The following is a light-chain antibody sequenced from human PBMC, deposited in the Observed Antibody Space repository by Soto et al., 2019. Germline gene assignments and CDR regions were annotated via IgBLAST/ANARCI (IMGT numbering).Light chain of an antibody. CDR3: QQYSSSPS. CDR1: QSVSTN. CDR2: GAS. Sequence: EIVLTQSPTTLSGSPLEVAAPCFRASQSVSTNLAWYQQKPGQVPSLLIYGASTRASGIPARFSGSGSGTEFTLTIGSPQPEDFAVYYCQQYSSSPSFGQGTRLEIK. J-gene: IGKJ5*01. V-gene: IGKV3-15*01.